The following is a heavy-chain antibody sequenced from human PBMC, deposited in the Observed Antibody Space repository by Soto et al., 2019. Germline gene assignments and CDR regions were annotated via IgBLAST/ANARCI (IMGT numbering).Heavy chain of an antibody. CDR3: ARQYQLLRATFDP. J-gene: IGHJ5*02. V-gene: IGHV1-69*13. Sequence: GASVKVSCKASGGTFSSYAISWVRQAPGQGLEWMGGIIPIFGTANYAQKFQGRVTITADESTSTAYMELSSLRSEDTAVYYCARQYQLLRATFDPWGQGTLVTVSS. CDR2: IIPIFGTA. CDR1: GGTFSSYA. D-gene: IGHD2-2*01.